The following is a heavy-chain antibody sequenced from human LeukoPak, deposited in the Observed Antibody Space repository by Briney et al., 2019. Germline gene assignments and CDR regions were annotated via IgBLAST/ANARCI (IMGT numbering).Heavy chain of an antibody. D-gene: IGHD3-3*01. CDR1: GYTFTGYC. V-gene: IGHV1-2*06. CDR3: ARAAGLYYDFWSGYAH. CDR2: INPNSGGT. J-gene: IGHJ4*02. Sequence: ASVKVSCKASGYTFTGYCMHWVRQAPGQGLEWMGRINPNSGGTNYAQKFQGRVTMTRDTSISTAYMELSRLRSDDTAVYYCARAAGLYYDFWSGYAHWGQGTLVTVSS.